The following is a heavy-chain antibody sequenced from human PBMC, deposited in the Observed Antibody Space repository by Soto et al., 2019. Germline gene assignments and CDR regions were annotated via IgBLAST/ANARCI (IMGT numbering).Heavy chain of an antibody. Sequence: QVQLQESGPGLVKPSQTLSLTCTVSGGSISSGGYYWSWIRQHPGKGLEWIGYIYYSGSTYYNPSRKSRVTISLETSKNQCSLKLSSVTAADTAVYYCARVGGINWFDPWGQGTLVTVSS. D-gene: IGHD3-16*01. CDR1: GGSISSGGYY. CDR3: ARVGGINWFDP. CDR2: IYYSGST. V-gene: IGHV4-31*03. J-gene: IGHJ5*02.